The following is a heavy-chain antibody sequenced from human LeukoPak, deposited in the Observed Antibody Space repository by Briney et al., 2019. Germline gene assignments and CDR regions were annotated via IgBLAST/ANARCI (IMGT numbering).Heavy chain of an antibody. CDR1: GFTFSSYE. CDR3: ATYSSSWYGGAHYSDY. V-gene: IGHV3-48*03. J-gene: IGHJ4*02. CDR2: ISSSGSTI. D-gene: IGHD6-13*01. Sequence: GGSLRLSCAASGFTFSSYEMNWVRQAPGKGLEWVSYISSSGSTIYYAEAVKGRFTISRENAKNSLYMQMNSLRAEDTAVYYCATYSSSWYGGAHYSDYWGQGTLVTVSS.